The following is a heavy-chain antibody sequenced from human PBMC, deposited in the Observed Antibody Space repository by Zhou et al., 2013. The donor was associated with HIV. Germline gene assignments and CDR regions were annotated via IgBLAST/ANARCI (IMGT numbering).Heavy chain of an antibody. CDR2: INPNNGDT. D-gene: IGHD3-9*01. V-gene: IGHV1-2*02. CDR3: ARDHDILTGPYYGMDV. Sequence: QVHLVQSGPEVRKPGASVQVSCKTSGYTFTGYYIHWVRQAPGQGLEWVAWINPNNGDTNYAQKFQGRVTMTRDTSISTAYMELGRLRSDDTAVYYCARDHDILTGPYYGMDVWGQGTTVTVSS. CDR1: GYTFTGYY. J-gene: IGHJ6*02.